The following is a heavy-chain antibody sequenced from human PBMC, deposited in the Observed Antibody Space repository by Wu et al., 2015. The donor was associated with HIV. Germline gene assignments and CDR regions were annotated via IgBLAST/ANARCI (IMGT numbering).Heavy chain of an antibody. CDR1: GYTFASYG. Sequence: QSGXEVKKPGASVKVSCKASGYTFASYGISWVRQSAGQGLEWMGWISGYNGNTEFAPKFKGRVTVTTDTSTNTAYMELRSLRSDDTAVYYCARVYDSSGYLADPDYWGQGTLVTVSS. V-gene: IGHV1-18*01. CDR3: ARVYDSSGYLADPDY. D-gene: IGHD3-22*01. J-gene: IGHJ4*02. CDR2: ISGYNGNT.